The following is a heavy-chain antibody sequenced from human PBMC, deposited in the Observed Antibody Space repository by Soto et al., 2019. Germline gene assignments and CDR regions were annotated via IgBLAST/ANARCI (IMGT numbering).Heavy chain of an antibody. Sequence: GGSLRLSCAASGVTFSDYDMSGIRKAPGKGLEWVSYISSSGSTIYYADSVKGRFTISRDNAKNSLYLQMNSLRAEDTAVYYCASRDYGDPDDAFDIWGQWTMVTVSS. D-gene: IGHD4-17*01. CDR3: ASRDYGDPDDAFDI. V-gene: IGHV3-11*01. CDR1: GVTFSDYD. J-gene: IGHJ3*02. CDR2: ISSSGSTI.